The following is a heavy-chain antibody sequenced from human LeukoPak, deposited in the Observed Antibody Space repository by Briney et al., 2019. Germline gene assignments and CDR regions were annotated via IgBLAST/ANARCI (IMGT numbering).Heavy chain of an antibody. CDR2: IYGDNGDT. Sequence: ASVTVSCKASGYSFTSYAMNWVRQAPGQRLEWMGWIYGDNGDTKYSQEFQGRVTITRDTSASTAYMELSSLRSEDTAVYYCARINYRPIIKFFDFWGQGTLVTVSS. CDR1: GYSFTSYA. J-gene: IGHJ4*02. CDR3: ARINYRPIIKFFDF. D-gene: IGHD4-11*01. V-gene: IGHV1-3*03.